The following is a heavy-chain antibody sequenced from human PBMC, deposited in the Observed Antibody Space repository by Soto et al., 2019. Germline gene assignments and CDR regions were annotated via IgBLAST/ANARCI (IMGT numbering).Heavy chain of an antibody. J-gene: IGHJ4*02. D-gene: IGHD6-19*01. CDR3: AGERAVAGFDY. CDR2: MNPNRGNT. Sequence: QVQLVQSGAEVKKPGASVKVSCKASGYTFTSYDINWVRQATGQGLEWMGWMNPNRGNTGYAQKFQSRVTITRNTSISTAYMALPSLRSEDTAVYYCAGERAVAGFDYWGQGTVVTVSS. CDR1: GYTFTSYD. V-gene: IGHV1-8*01.